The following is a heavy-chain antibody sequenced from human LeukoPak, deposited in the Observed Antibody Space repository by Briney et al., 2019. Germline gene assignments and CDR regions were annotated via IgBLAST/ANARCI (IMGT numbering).Heavy chain of an antibody. CDR2: IYSGGST. CDR1: GFTFNNAW. V-gene: IGHV3-53*05. CDR3: ARSWFDP. Sequence: GGSLRLSCAASGFTFNNAWMNWVRQAPGKGLEWVSVIYSGGSTYYADPVKGRFTISRDKSKNTVYLQMNSLRFEDTAMYYCARSWFDPWGQGTLVTVSS. J-gene: IGHJ5*02.